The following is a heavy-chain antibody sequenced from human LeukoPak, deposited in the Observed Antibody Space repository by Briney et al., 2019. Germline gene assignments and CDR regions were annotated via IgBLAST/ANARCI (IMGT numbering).Heavy chain of an antibody. V-gene: IGHV4-34*01. J-gene: IGHJ3*02. CDR3: ARGSRLGAFDI. Sequence: SETLSLTCAVYDGSFSGYYWSWICQPPGKGLEWIGEINHSGSTNYNPSLKSRVTISVDTSKNQFSLKLSSVTAADTAVYYCARGSRLGAFDIWGQGTMVTVSS. CDR1: DGSFSGYY. CDR2: INHSGST.